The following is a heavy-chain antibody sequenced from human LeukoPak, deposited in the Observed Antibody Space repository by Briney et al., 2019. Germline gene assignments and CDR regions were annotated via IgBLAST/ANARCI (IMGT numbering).Heavy chain of an antibody. CDR1: GFTFSSYD. CDR2: ISYDGSNK. Sequence: GGSLRLSCAASGFTFSSYDMHWVRQAPGKGLEWVAVISYDGSNKYYADSVKGRFTISRDNSKNTLYLQMNSLRAEDTAVYYCAKDGRTVTTRYYFDYWGQGTLVTVSS. J-gene: IGHJ4*02. CDR3: AKDGRTVTTRYYFDY. V-gene: IGHV3-30*18. D-gene: IGHD4-17*01.